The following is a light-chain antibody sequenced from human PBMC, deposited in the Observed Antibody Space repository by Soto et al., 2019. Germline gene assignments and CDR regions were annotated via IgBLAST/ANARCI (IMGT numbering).Light chain of an antibody. CDR3: SSYTSSSTTCV. CDR2: EVT. V-gene: IGLV2-14*01. Sequence: QSVLTQPASVSGSPGQSITISCTGTSSDIGGFNYVSWYRQHPGKAPKLMIYEVTNRPSGVSNRFSGSKSGNTASLTISGLQAEDEADYYCSSYTSSSTTCVFGTGTKVTLL. J-gene: IGLJ1*01. CDR1: SSDIGGFNY.